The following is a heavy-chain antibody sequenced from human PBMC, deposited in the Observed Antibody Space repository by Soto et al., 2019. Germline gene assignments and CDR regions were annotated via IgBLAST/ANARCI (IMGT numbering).Heavy chain of an antibody. CDR2: INHSGST. J-gene: IGHJ4*02. CDR3: ARGRLAGTRQFGY. CDR1: GGSFSGYY. Sequence: QVQLQQWGAGLLKPSETLSLTCAVYGGSFSGYYWSWIRQPPGKGLEWIGEINHSGSTNYNPSLKRRVTISVDTSKNQFSLKLSSVTAADTAVYYCARGRLAGTRQFGYWGQGTLVTVSS. D-gene: IGHD3-10*01. V-gene: IGHV4-34*01.